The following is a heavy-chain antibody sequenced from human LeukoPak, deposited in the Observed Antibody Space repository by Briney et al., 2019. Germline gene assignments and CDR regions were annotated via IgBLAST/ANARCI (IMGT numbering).Heavy chain of an antibody. CDR1: GGSVSSGSYY. Sequence: SETLSLICTVSGGSVSSGSYYWSWIRQPAGKGLEWIGRIYTSGSTNYNPSLKSRVTISVDTSKNQFSLKLSSVTAADTAVYYCARDSHGTFGYYYYGMDVWGQGTTVTVSS. J-gene: IGHJ6*02. CDR2: IYTSGST. CDR3: ARDSHGTFGYYYYGMDV. D-gene: IGHD1-14*01. V-gene: IGHV4-61*02.